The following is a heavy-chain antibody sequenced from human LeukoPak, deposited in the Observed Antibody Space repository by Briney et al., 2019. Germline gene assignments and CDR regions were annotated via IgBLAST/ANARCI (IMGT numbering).Heavy chain of an antibody. D-gene: IGHD3-10*01. V-gene: IGHV3-11*01. CDR3: AKSASMVRGVRWGDAFDI. J-gene: IGHJ3*02. CDR1: GFTFSDYY. Sequence: GGSLRLSCAASGFTFSDYYMSWIRQAPGKGLEWVSYISSSGSTIYYADSVKGRFTISRDNSKNTLYLQMNSLRAEDTAVYYCAKSASMVRGVRWGDAFDIWGQGTMVTV. CDR2: ISSSGSTI.